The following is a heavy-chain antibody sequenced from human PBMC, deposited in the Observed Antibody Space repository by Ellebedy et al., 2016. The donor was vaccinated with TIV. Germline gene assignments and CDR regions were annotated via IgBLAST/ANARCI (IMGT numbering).Heavy chain of an antibody. V-gene: IGHV3-23*01. D-gene: IGHD1-14*01. CDR2: FSDST. Sequence: PGGSLRLSCAASRFTFSSYAMSWVRQAPGKGLEWVSHFSDSTYYADSVKGRFTISRDNSKNTLYLQMNSLRAEDTAIYYCAKGRSGTYIHHAFDYWGQGTLVTVSS. CDR3: AKGRSGTYIHHAFDY. CDR1: RFTFSSYA. J-gene: IGHJ4*02.